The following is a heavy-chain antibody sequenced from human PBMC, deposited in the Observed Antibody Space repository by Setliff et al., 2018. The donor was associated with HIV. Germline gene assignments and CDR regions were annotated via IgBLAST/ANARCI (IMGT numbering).Heavy chain of an antibody. CDR3: AGRGGYNDWYFDY. Sequence: NPSETLSLTCNVSAVSMSSHYWSWIRQAPGQPPNKGLEWIGNIYYSGTTNYNPSLESRVTISIDTSKSQFSLKLTSVTTADTAMYYCAGRGGYNDWYFDYWGQGALVTVSS. J-gene: IGHJ4*02. CDR2: IYYSGTT. V-gene: IGHV4-59*11. D-gene: IGHD5-12*01. CDR1: AVSMSSHY.